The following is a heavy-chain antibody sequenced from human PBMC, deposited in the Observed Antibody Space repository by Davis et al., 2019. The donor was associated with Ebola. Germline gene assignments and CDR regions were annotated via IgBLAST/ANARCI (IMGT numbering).Heavy chain of an antibody. CDR2: ISSSGSTI. CDR3: ARVSSGLDY. J-gene: IGHJ4*02. D-gene: IGHD6-19*01. Sequence: GESLKISCAASGFTFSSYSMNWVRQAPGKGLEWVSYISSSGSTIYYADSVKGRFTISRDNAKNSLYLQMNSLRAEDTAVYYCARVSSGLDYWGQGTLVTVSS. CDR1: GFTFSSYS. V-gene: IGHV3-48*04.